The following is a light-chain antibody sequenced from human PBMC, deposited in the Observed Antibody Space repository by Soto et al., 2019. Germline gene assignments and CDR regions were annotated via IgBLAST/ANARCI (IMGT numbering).Light chain of an antibody. V-gene: IGKV3-20*01. CDR3: QQYSTLPQT. CDR1: QSISSSY. Sequence: EIVLTQSPGTLSLSPGERATLSCRASQSISSSYLAWYQQKPGQAPGLLIYGASSRATGIPDRFSGSGSGTDFTLTISRLEPEDFAVYYCQQYSTLPQTFGHGTKVEI. J-gene: IGKJ1*01. CDR2: GAS.